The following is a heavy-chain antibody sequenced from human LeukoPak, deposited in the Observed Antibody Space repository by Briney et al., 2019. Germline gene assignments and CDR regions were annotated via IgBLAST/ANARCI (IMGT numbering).Heavy chain of an antibody. D-gene: IGHD1-1*01. J-gene: IGHJ4*02. CDR3: AKATNWYDY. V-gene: IGHV3-23*01. Sequence: GRSLRLSCAAFGFNFNYYAMSWVRLAPGKGLEWVSVISGSGGHTYYADSVKGLFTISRDNSKNTLYLQMNSLRAEDTALYYCAKATNWYDYWGQGTLVTVSS. CDR1: GFNFNYYA. CDR2: ISGSGGHT.